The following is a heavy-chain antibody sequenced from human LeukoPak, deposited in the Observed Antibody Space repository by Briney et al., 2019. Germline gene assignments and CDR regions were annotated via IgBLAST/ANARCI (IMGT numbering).Heavy chain of an antibody. V-gene: IGHV5-51*01. CDR1: GYSFSSYW. J-gene: IGHJ2*01. CDR3: ARLGTYCGGDCTNWYFDL. CDR2: IYPGDSDT. Sequence: GESLRISCKGSGYSFSSYWIGWVRQMPGKGLEWMGIIYPGDSDTRYNPSFQGQVTISADKSISTASLQWSSLKASDTAMYYCARLGTYCGGDCTNWYFDLWGRGTLVTVSS. D-gene: IGHD2-21*02.